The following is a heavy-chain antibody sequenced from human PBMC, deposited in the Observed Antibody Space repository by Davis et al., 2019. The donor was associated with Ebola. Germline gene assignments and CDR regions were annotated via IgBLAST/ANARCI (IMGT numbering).Heavy chain of an antibody. D-gene: IGHD3-22*01. CDR3: ARDRRDYYDSSGPFDY. J-gene: IGHJ4*02. Sequence: ASVKVSCKASGYTFTSYGISWVRQAPGQGLEWMGWISAYNGNTNYAQKLQGRVTMTTDTSTSTAYMELRSLRSDDTAVYYCARDRRDYYDSSGPFDYWGQGTLVTVSS. CDR1: GYTFTSYG. V-gene: IGHV1-18*01. CDR2: ISAYNGNT.